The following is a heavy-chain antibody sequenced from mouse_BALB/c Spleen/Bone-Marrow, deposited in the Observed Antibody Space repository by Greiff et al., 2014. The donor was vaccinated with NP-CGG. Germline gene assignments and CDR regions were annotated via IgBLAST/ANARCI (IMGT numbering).Heavy chain of an antibody. J-gene: IGHJ4*01. CDR1: GYTFTDKW. CDR2: FDTSDSYI. Sequence: VQLQQSGAGFVMPGASVKMSCKASGYTFTDKWMHWVKQRPGQGLEWIGAFDTSDSYINYNQKFKGKASLTVDASSSTAYMHLSSLTSDDSAVYYCARGGHDFSLDYWGQGTSVIVSS. D-gene: IGHD2-4*01. V-gene: IGHV1-69*01. CDR3: ARGGHDFSLDY.